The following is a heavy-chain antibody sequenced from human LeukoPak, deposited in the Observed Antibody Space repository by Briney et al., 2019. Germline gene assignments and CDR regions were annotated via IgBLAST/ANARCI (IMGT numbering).Heavy chain of an antibody. J-gene: IGHJ3*02. Sequence: SVKVSCKASGGTFTTYSISWVRQAPGQGLEWLGNIIPVSGTTDYAQKFQGRVTITTDESTRTTYLELNSLTSDDTAVYYCAREDRNSNWYKIFDIWGQGTMVTVSS. CDR1: GGTFTTYS. D-gene: IGHD6-13*01. V-gene: IGHV1-69*05. CDR3: AREDRNSNWYKIFDI. CDR2: IIPVSGTT.